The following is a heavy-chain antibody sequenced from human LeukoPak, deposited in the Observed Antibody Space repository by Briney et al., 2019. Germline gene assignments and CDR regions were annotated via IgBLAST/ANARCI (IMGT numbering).Heavy chain of an antibody. CDR1: GFTFSSYA. CDR3: AKGGYYYDSSGYYYDFDY. J-gene: IGHJ4*02. CDR2: ISGSGGST. Sequence: GGSVRLSCAASGFTFSSYAMSWVRQAPGKGLEWASAISGSGGSTYYADSVKGRFTISRDNSKNTLYLQMNSLRAEDTAVYYCAKGGYYYDSSGYYYDFDYWGQGTLVTVSS. D-gene: IGHD3-22*01. V-gene: IGHV3-23*01.